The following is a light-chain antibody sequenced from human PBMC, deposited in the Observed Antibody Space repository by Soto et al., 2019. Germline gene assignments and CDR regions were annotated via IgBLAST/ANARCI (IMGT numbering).Light chain of an antibody. J-gene: IGKJ4*01. CDR1: QSVSSSY. Sequence: IVLTQSPGTLSLSPGERATLSCRASQSVSSSYLAWYQQKPGQAPRLLIYGASSRATGIPDRFSGSGSGTDFTLTISRLEPEDFAVYYCQQYGSSTATFGGGNKVEIK. CDR2: GAS. CDR3: QQYGSSTAT. V-gene: IGKV3-20*01.